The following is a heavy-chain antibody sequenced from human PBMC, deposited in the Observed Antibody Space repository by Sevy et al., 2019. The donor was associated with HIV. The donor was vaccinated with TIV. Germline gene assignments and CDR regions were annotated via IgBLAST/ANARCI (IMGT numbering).Heavy chain of an antibody. CDR2: ISSASSYI. Sequence: GGSLRLSCAASGFTFNYHFMNWVRQVPGKGLEWVSYISSASSYINYSDSVKGRFTMSRDNAKNLVFLEMNNLRPEVTAVYFCVRGDYYGSLYYFDYWRQGTLVTVSS. CDR1: GFTFNYHF. D-gene: IGHD3-10*01. J-gene: IGHJ4*02. V-gene: IGHV3-21*01. CDR3: VRGDYYGSLYYFDY.